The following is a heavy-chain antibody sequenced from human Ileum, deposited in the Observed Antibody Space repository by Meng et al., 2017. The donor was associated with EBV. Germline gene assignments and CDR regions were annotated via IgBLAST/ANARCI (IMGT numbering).Heavy chain of an antibody. D-gene: IGHD1-26*01. CDR3: AARVGGSYSGFDL. CDR2: IFHVGTG. J-gene: IGHJ4*02. V-gene: IGHV4-4*02. CDR1: GDAISSNRW. Sequence: QWRLQESGPGLVKPSGTLSLPWAVSGDAISSNRWWGWVRQPPTKGPEWIGEIFHVGTGNYNPSLKSRVTISMDTSKNQISLGLTSVTAADTAVYYCAARVGGSYSGFDLWGQGTLVTVSS.